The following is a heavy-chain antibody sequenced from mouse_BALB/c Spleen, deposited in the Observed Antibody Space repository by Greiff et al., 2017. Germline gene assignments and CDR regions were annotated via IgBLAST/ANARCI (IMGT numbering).Heavy chain of an antibody. CDR1: GFTFSSYT. CDR3: ARHRTEGNYFDY. J-gene: IGHJ2*01. CDR2: ISNGGGST. Sequence: EVMLVESGGGLVQPGGSLKLSCAASGFTFSSYTMSWVRQTPEKRLEWVAYISNGGGSTYYPDTVKGRFTISRDNAKNTLYLQMSSLKSEDTAMYYCARHRTEGNYFDYWGQGTTLTVSS. V-gene: IGHV5-12-2*01.